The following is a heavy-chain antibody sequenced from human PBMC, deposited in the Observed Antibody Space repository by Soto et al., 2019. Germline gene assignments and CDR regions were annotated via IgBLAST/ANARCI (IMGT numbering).Heavy chain of an antibody. CDR2: INSDGSST. V-gene: IGHV3-74*01. J-gene: IGHJ6*03. Sequence: GGSLRLSCAASGFTFSSYWMHWVRQAPGKGLVWVSRINSDGSSTSYADSVKGRFTISRDNAKNTLYLQMNSLRAEDTAVYYCARFYRDQLLPYYYYMDVWGKGTTVTVSS. D-gene: IGHD2-2*01. CDR3: ARFYRDQLLPYYYYMDV. CDR1: GFTFSSYW.